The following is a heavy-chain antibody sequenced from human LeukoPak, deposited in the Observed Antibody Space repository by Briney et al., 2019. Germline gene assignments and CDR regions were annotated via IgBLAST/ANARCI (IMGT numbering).Heavy chain of an antibody. V-gene: IGHV3-30*03. CDR2: ISYDGSNK. J-gene: IGHJ4*02. Sequence: GGSLRLSCAASGFTFSSYGMHWVRQAPGKGLEWVAVISYDGSNKYYADSVKGRFTISRDNSKNTLYLQMNSLRVEDTAVYYCARDAFSKSDYWGQGTLVTVSS. CDR1: GFTFSSYG. D-gene: IGHD4-11*01. CDR3: ARDAFSKSDY.